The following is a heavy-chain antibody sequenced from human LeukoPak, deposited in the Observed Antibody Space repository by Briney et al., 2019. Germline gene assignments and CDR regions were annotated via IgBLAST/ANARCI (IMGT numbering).Heavy chain of an antibody. CDR2: IIPILGIA. V-gene: IGHV1-69*04. Sequence: GASVKVSCKASGGTFSSYAISWVRQAPGQGLEWMGRIIPILGIANYAQKFQGRVTITADKSTSTAYMELRSLRSDDTAVYYCARIMITFGGLIVIPRFFDYWGQGTLVTVSS. CDR1: GGTFSSYA. CDR3: ARIMITFGGLIVIPRFFDY. D-gene: IGHD3-16*02. J-gene: IGHJ4*02.